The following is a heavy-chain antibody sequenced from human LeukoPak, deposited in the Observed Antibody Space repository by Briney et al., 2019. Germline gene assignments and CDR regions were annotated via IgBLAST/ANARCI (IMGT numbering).Heavy chain of an antibody. Sequence: GGSLSLSCAASGFTFSSYGMHWVRQAPGKGLEWVAVISYDGSNKYYADSVKGRFTISRDNSKNTLYLQMNSLRAEDTAVYYCAKELLAGTVDYWGQGTLVTVSS. D-gene: IGHD6-19*01. J-gene: IGHJ4*02. CDR1: GFTFSSYG. CDR2: ISYDGSNK. CDR3: AKELLAGTVDY. V-gene: IGHV3-30*18.